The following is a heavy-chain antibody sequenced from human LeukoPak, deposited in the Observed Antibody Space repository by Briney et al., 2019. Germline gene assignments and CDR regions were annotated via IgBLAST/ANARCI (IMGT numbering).Heavy chain of an antibody. V-gene: IGHV4-30-2*01. Sequence: PSQTLSLTCAVSGGSISSGGYSWSWIRQPPGKGLEWIGYIYHSGSTYYNPSLKSRVTISVDRSKNQFSLKLGSVTAADTAVYYCASSRGSGSLWVDAFDIWGQGTMVTVSS. CDR2: IYHSGST. D-gene: IGHD3-10*01. J-gene: IGHJ3*02. CDR3: ASSRGSGSLWVDAFDI. CDR1: GGSISSGGYS.